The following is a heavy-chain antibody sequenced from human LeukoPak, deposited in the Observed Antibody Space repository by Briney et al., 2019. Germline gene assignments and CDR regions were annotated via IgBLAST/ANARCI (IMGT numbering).Heavy chain of an antibody. CDR1: GRSISSGSYY. V-gene: IGHV4-61*02. CDR2: IYTSGST. Sequence: SETLSLTCTVSGRSISSGSYYWSWIRQPAGKGLEWIGRIYTSGSTNYNPSLKSRVTISVDTSKNQFSLKLSSVTAADTAVYYCARALGGWGQGTLVTVSS. J-gene: IGHJ4*02. CDR3: ARALGG. D-gene: IGHD3-16*01.